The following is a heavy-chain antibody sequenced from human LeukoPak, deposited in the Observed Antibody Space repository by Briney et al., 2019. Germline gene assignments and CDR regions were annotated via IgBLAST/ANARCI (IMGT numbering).Heavy chain of an antibody. CDR2: ISGSGGST. CDR3: AKDNTYYYDSSGFY. CDR1: GFTFSSYA. J-gene: IGHJ4*02. Sequence: PGGSLRLSCAASGFTFSSYAMSWVRQAPGKGLEWVSAISGSGGSTYYADSVKGRFTIPRDNSKNTLYLQMNSLRAEDTAVYYCAKDNTYYYDSSGFYWGQGTLVTVSS. D-gene: IGHD3-22*01. V-gene: IGHV3-23*01.